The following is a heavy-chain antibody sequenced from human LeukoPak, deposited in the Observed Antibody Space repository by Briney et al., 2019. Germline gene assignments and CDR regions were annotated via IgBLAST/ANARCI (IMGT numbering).Heavy chain of an antibody. CDR3: ARGQRSHNYSGRSGDPDACDI. J-gene: IGHJ3*02. D-gene: IGHD3-22*01. V-gene: IGHV1-8*03. CDR2: MNPNSGNT. CDR1: GYTFTSYD. Sequence: ASVKVSCKASGYTFTSYDINWVRQATGQGLEWMGWMNPNSGNTGYAQKFQGRVTITRNTSISTAYMELSSLRSEDTAVYYCARGQRSHNYSGRSGDPDACDIWGQGTKGTVSS.